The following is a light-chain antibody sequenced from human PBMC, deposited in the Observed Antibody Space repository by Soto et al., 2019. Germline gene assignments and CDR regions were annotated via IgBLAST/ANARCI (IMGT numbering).Light chain of an antibody. J-gene: IGLJ1*01. CDR3: QTWVTGIYV. Sequence: QSVLTQSPSASDSLGASVKLTCTLSSGHSSYAIAWHQQQPEKGPRYLMKLNSDGSHSKGDGIPDRFSGSSSGAERYLTISSLQSEDEADYYCQTWVTGIYVFGTGTKLTVL. V-gene: IGLV4-69*01. CDR1: SGHSSYA. CDR2: LNSDGSH.